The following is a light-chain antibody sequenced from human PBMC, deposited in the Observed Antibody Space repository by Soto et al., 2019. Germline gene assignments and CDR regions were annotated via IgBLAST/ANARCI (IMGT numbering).Light chain of an antibody. CDR3: EAWDDSLSAVV. CDR2: RNN. Sequence: QSVLTQPPSASGTPGQRVTISCSGSSSNIESNTVTWYQQLPGTAPKLLINRNNQRPSGVPDRFSGSKSGTSASLAISGLRSEDEADYYCEAWDDSLSAVVFGGGTKVTVL. V-gene: IGLV1-44*01. J-gene: IGLJ2*01. CDR1: SSNIESNT.